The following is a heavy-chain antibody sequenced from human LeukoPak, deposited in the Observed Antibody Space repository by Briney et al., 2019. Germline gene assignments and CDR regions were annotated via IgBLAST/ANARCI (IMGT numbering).Heavy chain of an antibody. Sequence: ASVKVSCKASGYTFTTYYMHWVRQAPGQGLEWMGIINPSGGSTTYAQNFQGRVTMTRDTSTSAVYMEVSSLRSVDTAVYYCAREYYYDSSGYPIDYWGQGTLVTVSS. CDR2: INPSGGST. V-gene: IGHV1-46*01. J-gene: IGHJ4*02. CDR1: GYTFTTYY. CDR3: AREYYYDSSGYPIDY. D-gene: IGHD3-22*01.